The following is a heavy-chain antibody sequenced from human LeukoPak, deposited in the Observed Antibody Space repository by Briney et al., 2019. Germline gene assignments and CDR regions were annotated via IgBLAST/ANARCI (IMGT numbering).Heavy chain of an antibody. J-gene: IGHJ4*02. V-gene: IGHV3-7*01. CDR1: GSTFSRYW. CDR3: ARGGSRLLTSYIFDY. Sequence: GGSLRLSCAASGSTFSRYWMSWVRQAPGKGLEWVANIKQDGSEKYYADSVKGRFTISRDNAKNSLYVQVNSLRAEDTAVYYCARGGSRLLTSYIFDYRGQGTLVTVSS. CDR2: IKQDGSEK. D-gene: IGHD3-16*01.